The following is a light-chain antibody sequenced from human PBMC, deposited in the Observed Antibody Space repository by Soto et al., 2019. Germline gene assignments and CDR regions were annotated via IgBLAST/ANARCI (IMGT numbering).Light chain of an antibody. CDR1: RTISTF. J-gene: IGKJ3*01. Sequence: DIQMTQSPSSLSASVGDRLTLTCRAGRTISTFLNWYQQKPGKAPKLLINITSNLQTGVPSRFSGSGSGTDFTLTITSLHREDFATYYCQQSYSPPFTFGPGTRVEI. CDR2: ITS. V-gene: IGKV1-39*01. CDR3: QQSYSPPFT.